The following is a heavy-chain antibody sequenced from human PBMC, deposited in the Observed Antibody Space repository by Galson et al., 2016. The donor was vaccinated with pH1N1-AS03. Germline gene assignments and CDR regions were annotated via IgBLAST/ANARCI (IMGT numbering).Heavy chain of an antibody. J-gene: IGHJ6*02. D-gene: IGHD3/OR15-3a*01. CDR3: ARHYAWYCDFRLDV. CDR2: LYYDGHT. V-gene: IGHV4-39*01. Sequence: SETLSLTCTVSGDSLNSKIHYWAWIRQPPGKGLEWIGSLYYDGHTNYNPSLKSRFSMSVDTPKTQLSLILNSVTAADTAVYFCARHYAWYCDFRLDVCGRGTTVTVSS. CDR1: GDSLNSKIHY.